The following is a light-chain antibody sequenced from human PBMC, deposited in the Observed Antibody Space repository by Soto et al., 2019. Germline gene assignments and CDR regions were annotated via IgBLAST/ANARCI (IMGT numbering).Light chain of an antibody. CDR1: SSDVGAYNY. V-gene: IGLV2-14*03. CDR3: SSYTTSRTRV. CDR2: DVY. J-gene: IGLJ3*02. Sequence: QSALTQPASVSGAPGQSITISCTGTSSDVGAYNYVAWYQHHPGKAPKLIIYDVYNRPSGVSNRFSASKSDKTASLTISGLQAEDEADYYCSSYTTSRTRVFGGGTKLTVL.